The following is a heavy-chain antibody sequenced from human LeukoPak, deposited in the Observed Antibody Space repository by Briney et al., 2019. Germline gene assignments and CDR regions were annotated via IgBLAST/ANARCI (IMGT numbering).Heavy chain of an antibody. J-gene: IGHJ5*02. D-gene: IGHD5-18*01. Sequence: SETLSLTCAVYGGSFSGYYWSWIRQPPGKGLEWIGEINHSGSTNYNPSLKSRVTISVDTSKNQFSLKLSSATAADTAVYYCARGKIQLWLRWFDPWGQGTLVTVSS. CDR3: ARGKIQLWLRWFDP. CDR2: INHSGST. V-gene: IGHV4-34*01. CDR1: GGSFSGYY.